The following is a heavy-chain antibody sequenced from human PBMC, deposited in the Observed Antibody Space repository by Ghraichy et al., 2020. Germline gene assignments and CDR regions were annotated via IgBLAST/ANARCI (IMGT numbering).Heavy chain of an antibody. J-gene: IGHJ3*02. D-gene: IGHD1-26*01. CDR1: GGSFSGYY. CDR3: ARYPPGGGSYPPFSRAFDI. Sequence: SETLSLTCAVYGGSFSGYYWSWIRQPPGKGLEWIGEINHNGSTNYNPSLKSRVTISVDTSKNQFSLKLSSVTAADTAVYYCARYPPGGGSYPPFSRAFDIWGQGTMVTVSS. CDR2: INHNGST. V-gene: IGHV4-34*01.